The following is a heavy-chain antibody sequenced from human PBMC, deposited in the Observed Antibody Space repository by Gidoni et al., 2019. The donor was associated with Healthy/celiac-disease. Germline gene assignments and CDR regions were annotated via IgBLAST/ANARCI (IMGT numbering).Heavy chain of an antibody. D-gene: IGHD3-22*01. J-gene: IGHJ4*02. CDR3: AKATYYDSSGYYFHFDY. CDR1: GFTFRSYA. V-gene: IGHV3-23*01. CDR2: ISGSGGST. Sequence: EVQLLESGGGLVQPGGSLRLSCSASGFTFRSYAMSWVRQAPGKGLEWGSAISGSGGSTYYADSVKGRLTIARDNSKNTLYLQMNSLRAEDTAVYYCAKATYYDSSGYYFHFDYWGQGTLVTVSS.